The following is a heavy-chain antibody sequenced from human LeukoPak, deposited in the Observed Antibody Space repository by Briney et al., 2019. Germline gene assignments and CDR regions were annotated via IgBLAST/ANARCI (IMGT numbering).Heavy chain of an antibody. CDR3: ARDVVVVPAAIHYGTDV. D-gene: IGHD2-2*01. CDR2: INHSGRT. Sequence: SETLSLTCAVYGGSFSDYFWGWIRQPPGKGLEWIGEINHSGRTYYNPSLKSRVTISVDTSKNQFSLNLSSVTAADTAVYYCARDVVVVPAAIHYGTDVWGQGTTVTVSS. CDR1: GGSFSDYF. V-gene: IGHV4-34*01. J-gene: IGHJ6*02.